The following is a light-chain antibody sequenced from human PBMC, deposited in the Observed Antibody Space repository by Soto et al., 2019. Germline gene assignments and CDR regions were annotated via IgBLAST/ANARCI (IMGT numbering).Light chain of an antibody. CDR1: SSDVGGYRF. Sequence: QSALTQPASVSGSPGQSITISCTGTSSDVGGYRFVSWYQHHPGEAPKLIIYEVNNRPSGVSNRFSGSKSGNTASLTISGLQAEDEADYYCCSYAGSYTYVFGTGTKVTVL. CDR2: EVN. J-gene: IGLJ1*01. V-gene: IGLV2-14*01. CDR3: CSYAGSYTYV.